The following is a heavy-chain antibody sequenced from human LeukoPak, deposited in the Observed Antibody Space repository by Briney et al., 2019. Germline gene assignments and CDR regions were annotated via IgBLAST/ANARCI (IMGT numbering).Heavy chain of an antibody. CDR1: GFTFSSYG. CDR3: AKEESRSSWYGRLGAFDI. D-gene: IGHD6-13*01. CDR2: VWNDGTKK. Sequence: PGRSLRLSCEASGFTFSSYGMHWVRQAPGKGLEWVAVVWNDGTKKYYADSVKGRFTISRDKSKNTLYLQMNSLRAEDTAVYYCAKEESRSSWYGRLGAFDIWGQGTMVTVSS. J-gene: IGHJ3*02. V-gene: IGHV3-33*03.